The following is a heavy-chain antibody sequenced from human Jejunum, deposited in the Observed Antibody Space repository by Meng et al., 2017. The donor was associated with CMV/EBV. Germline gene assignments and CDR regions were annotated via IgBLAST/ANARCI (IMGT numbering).Heavy chain of an antibody. J-gene: IGHJ5*01. CDR1: FVNYA. CDR3: AKDGTFYDFWSAFNWFDS. CDR2: IGGRGDT. Sequence: FVNYAMTWVRQGPGKGLEWVSAIGGRGDTKYAESVKGRFIISRDNSKNTLHLQMNSLGVEDTAIYYCAKDGTFYDFWSAFNWFDSWGQGTLVTVSS. V-gene: IGHV3-23*01. D-gene: IGHD3-3*01.